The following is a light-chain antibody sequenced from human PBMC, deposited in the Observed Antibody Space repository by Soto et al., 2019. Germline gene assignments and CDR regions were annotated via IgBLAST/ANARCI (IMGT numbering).Light chain of an antibody. J-gene: IGLJ1*01. V-gene: IGLV2-23*01. CDR2: EDS. Sequence: SGLTPPASVSGSPGHSITISCTRTSSDVGSYNLVSWYQQHPGKAPKLIIYEDSKRPSGVSNRFSGSKSGNTASLTISGLQVEDEADYYCCSYAGSGTYVFGTGTKVTVL. CDR3: CSYAGSGTYV. CDR1: SSDVGSYNL.